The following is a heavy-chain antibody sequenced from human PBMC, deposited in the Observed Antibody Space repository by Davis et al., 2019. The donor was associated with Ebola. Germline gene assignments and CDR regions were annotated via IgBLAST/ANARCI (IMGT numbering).Heavy chain of an antibody. Sequence: PSETLSLTCSVSGGSVSGYYWSWIRQPPGKGLEWIGYIYYSGSTNYNPSLKSRVTISVDTSKNQFSLKLSSVTAADTAVYYCARVSERVAVTGSIKWFDPWGQGTLVTVSS. CDR2: IYYSGST. D-gene: IGHD6-19*01. V-gene: IGHV4-59*02. J-gene: IGHJ5*02. CDR1: GGSVSGYY. CDR3: ARVSERVAVTGSIKWFDP.